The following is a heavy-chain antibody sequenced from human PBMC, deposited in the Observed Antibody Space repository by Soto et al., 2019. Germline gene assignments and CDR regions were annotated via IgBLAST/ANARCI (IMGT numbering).Heavy chain of an antibody. D-gene: IGHD2-2*01. J-gene: IGHJ6*03. V-gene: IGHV1-24*01. CDR1: GYTLTELS. CDR2: FDPEDGET. CDR3: ATWVVPARERYYYYYYMDV. Sequence: ASVKVSCKVSGYTLTELSMHWVRQAPGKGLEWMGGFDPEDGETIYAQKFQGRVTMTEDTSTDTAYMELSSLRSEDTAVYYCATWVVPARERYYYYYYMDVWGKGTTVTVSS.